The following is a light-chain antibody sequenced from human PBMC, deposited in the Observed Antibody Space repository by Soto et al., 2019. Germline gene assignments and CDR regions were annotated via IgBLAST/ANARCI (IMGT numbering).Light chain of an antibody. V-gene: IGKV3-15*01. CDR2: GAS. Sequence: ELVMTKSPATLSVSPGARATLSCRARQSVSSNLAWYQQKPGQAPSLLIYGASTRATGIPARFSGSGSGTEFTINISSLQSEDFAVYYCQQYNNWPPITFGQGTRLEIK. CDR3: QQYNNWPPIT. J-gene: IGKJ5*01. CDR1: QSVSSN.